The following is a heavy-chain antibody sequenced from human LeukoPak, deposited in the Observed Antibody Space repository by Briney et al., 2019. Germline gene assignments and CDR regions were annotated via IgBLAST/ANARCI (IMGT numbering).Heavy chain of an antibody. J-gene: IGHJ4*02. CDR1: GFTFSSYA. V-gene: IGHV3-23*01. Sequence: GGSLRLSCAASGFTFSSYAMTWVRQAPGEGLEWVSEISGNGDNTYYADSVKGRFTISRDNSKNTLYLQMNSLRAEDTAVYYCAKALARQDCRSGSCYPFNYWGQGTLVTVSS. CDR3: AKALARQDCRSGSCYPFNY. CDR2: ISGNGDNT. D-gene: IGHD2-15*01.